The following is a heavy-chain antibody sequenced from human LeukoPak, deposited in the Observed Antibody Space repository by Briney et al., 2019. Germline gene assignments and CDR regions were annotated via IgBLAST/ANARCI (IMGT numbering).Heavy chain of an antibody. J-gene: IGHJ4*02. D-gene: IGHD6-19*01. CDR1: GGTFSRYA. Sequence: SVKVSCKASGGTFSRYAISWVRQAPGQGLEWMGGIIPMFGIANYAQKFQGRVTITADESTSTAYMELSSLRSEDTAVYYCARDRPYAGGWRGFDYWGQGTLVTVSS. CDR3: ARDRPYAGGWRGFDY. V-gene: IGHV1-69*13. CDR2: IIPMFGIA.